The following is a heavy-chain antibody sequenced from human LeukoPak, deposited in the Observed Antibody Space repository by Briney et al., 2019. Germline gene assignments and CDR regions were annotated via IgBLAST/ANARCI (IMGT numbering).Heavy chain of an antibody. Sequence: ASVKVSCKASGGTFSSYAISWVRQAPGQGLEWMGGIIPIFGTANYAQKVQGRVTITTDESTSTAYLELSSLRSEDTAVYYCALGKRSIAAAPIFRDVWGKGTTVSVSS. V-gene: IGHV1-69*05. CDR3: ALGKRSIAAAPIFRDV. J-gene: IGHJ6*04. CDR1: GGTFSSYA. CDR2: IIPIFGTA. D-gene: IGHD6-13*01.